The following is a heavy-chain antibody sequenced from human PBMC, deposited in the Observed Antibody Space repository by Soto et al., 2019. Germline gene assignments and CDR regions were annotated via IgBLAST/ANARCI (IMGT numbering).Heavy chain of an antibody. J-gene: IGHJ5*02. Sequence: SETLSLTCAVYGGSFSGYYWSWIRQPPGKGLEWIGEINHSGSTNYNPSLKSRVTISVDTSKNQFSLKLSSVTAADTAVYYCARDPAAPVDIVATFNFGWFAPWGQGTLVTVSS. CDR1: GGSFSGYY. CDR3: ARDPAAPVDIVATFNFGWFAP. V-gene: IGHV4-34*01. D-gene: IGHD5-12*01. CDR2: INHSGST.